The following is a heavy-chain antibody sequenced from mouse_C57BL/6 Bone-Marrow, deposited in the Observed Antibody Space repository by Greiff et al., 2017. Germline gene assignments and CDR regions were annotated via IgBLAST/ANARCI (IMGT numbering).Heavy chain of an antibody. CDR2: IYPGSGST. D-gene: IGHD2-10*01. CDR3: ARPYYGSDWYFDV. J-gene: IGHJ1*03. V-gene: IGHV1-55*01. CDR1: GYTFTSYW. Sequence: QVQLQQPGAELVKPGASVKMSCKASGYTFTSYWITWVKQRPGQGLEWIGDIYPGSGSTNYNEKFKSKATLTVDTSSSTAYMQRSSLTSEDSADYYCARPYYGSDWYFDVWGRGTTVTVSA.